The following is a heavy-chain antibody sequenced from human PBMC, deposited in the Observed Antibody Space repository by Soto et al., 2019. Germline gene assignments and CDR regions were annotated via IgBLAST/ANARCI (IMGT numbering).Heavy chain of an antibody. CDR3: ARVDGEYCSGGSCYSGVFEI. V-gene: IGHV3-33*01. J-gene: IGHJ3*02. D-gene: IGHD2-15*01. Sequence: PGGSLRLSCAASGFTFSSYGMHWVRQAPGKGLEWVAVIWYDGSKKYHADSMKGRFTVSRDNSKNTLYLQMDSLRAEDTAVYYCARVDGEYCSGGSCYSGVFEIWGQGTMVTVSS. CDR2: IWYDGSKK. CDR1: GFTFSSYG.